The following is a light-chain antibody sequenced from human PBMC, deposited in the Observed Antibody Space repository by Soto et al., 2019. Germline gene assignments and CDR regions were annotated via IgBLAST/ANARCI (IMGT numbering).Light chain of an antibody. V-gene: IGKV3-20*01. CDR1: QSMSSSY. CDR3: QQYGTSPLT. Sequence: PGDRATLSCRASQSMSSSYLAWYQQKPGLAPRLLIYGTSSRAPGIPDRFSGTGSGTDFTLTISRLEPEDFAVYFCQQYGTSPLTFGGGTKVEIK. CDR2: GTS. J-gene: IGKJ4*01.